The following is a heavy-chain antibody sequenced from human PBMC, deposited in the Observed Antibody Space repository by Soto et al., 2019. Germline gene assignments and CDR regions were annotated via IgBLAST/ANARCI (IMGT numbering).Heavy chain of an antibody. CDR1: GGSISSGGYY. Sequence: SETLSLTCTVSGGSISSGGYYWSWIRQHPGKGLEWIGYIYYSGSTYYNPSLKSRVTISVDTSKNQFSLKLSSVTAADTAVYYCARGSGSSQHNWFDPRGQGTLVTVSS. J-gene: IGHJ5*02. V-gene: IGHV4-31*03. CDR3: ARGSGSSQHNWFDP. CDR2: IYYSGST. D-gene: IGHD1-26*01.